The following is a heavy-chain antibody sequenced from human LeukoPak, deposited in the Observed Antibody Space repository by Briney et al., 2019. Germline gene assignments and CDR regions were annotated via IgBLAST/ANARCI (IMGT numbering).Heavy chain of an antibody. D-gene: IGHD3-3*01. V-gene: IGHV5-51*01. J-gene: IGHJ4*02. CDR2: IYPDDSDT. Sequence: GESLKISCQASGYPFTYYWIGWVRQMPGKGLDWVAIIYPDDSDTRYSPSFEGQVTISADTSIHTAFLQWGTLKASDTAIYYCARGGYDFFFDFWGQGTPVTVSS. CDR3: ARGGYDFFFDF. CDR1: GYPFTYYW.